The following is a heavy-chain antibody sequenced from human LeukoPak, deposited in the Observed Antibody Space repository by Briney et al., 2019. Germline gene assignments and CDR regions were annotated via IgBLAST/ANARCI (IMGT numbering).Heavy chain of an antibody. CDR2: IKQDGSEM. V-gene: IGHV3-7*03. CDR1: GFTFNNYW. J-gene: IGHJ4*02. D-gene: IGHD2/OR15-2a*01. Sequence: GVALRLSCAASGFTFNNYWMSWVRQAPGKGLEWVANIKQDGSEMHYVESVKGRFIISRDNAKNSLFLQMTSLRAEDTAVYYCARDPGRIGFDYWGQGTLVTVSS. CDR3: ARDPGRIGFDY.